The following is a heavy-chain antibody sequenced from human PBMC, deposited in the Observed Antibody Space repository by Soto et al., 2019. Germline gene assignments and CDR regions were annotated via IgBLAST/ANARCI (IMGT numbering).Heavy chain of an antibody. CDR1: GGSISSGGYY. D-gene: IGHD6-19*01. CDR3: ARAGAVAGYYYYYGMDV. Sequence: QVQLQESGPGLVKPSQTLSLTCTVSGGSISSGGYYWSWIRQHPGKGLEWIGYIYYSGSTYYNPSLKSRVTISVDTSKNQFSLKLSSVTAADTAVYYCARAGAVAGYYYYYGMDVWGQGTTVTVSS. J-gene: IGHJ6*02. V-gene: IGHV4-31*03. CDR2: IYYSGST.